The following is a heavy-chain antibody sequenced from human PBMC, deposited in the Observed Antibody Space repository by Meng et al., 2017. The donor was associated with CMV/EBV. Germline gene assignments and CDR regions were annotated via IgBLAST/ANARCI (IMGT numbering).Heavy chain of an antibody. J-gene: IGHJ3*02. CDR1: GYTFTSYD. CDR2: VNPNSGNT. V-gene: IGHV1-8*01. D-gene: IGHD2-2*01. CDR3: AREYCSSTSCYSDAFDI. Sequence: ASVKVSCKASGYTFTSYDINWVRQATGQGLEWMGWVNPNSGNTGYAQKFQGRVTISVDTSKNQFSLKLSSVTAADTAVYYCAREYCSSTSCYSDAFDIWGQGTMVTVSS.